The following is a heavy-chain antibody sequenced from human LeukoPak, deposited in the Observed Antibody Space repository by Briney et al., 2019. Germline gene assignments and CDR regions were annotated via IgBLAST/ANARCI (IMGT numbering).Heavy chain of an antibody. Sequence: PGGSLRLSCAASGFTFSNAWMSWVRQAPGKGLEWVGRIKSKTDGGTTDYAAPGKGRFTIAKDDSKNTRYLQMNSLKTEDTAVYYGTTEHKTRYYDFWSGYYKDPDYWGQGTLVTVSS. CDR1: GFTFSNAW. J-gene: IGHJ4*02. V-gene: IGHV3-15*01. CDR2: IKSKTDGGTT. D-gene: IGHD3-3*01. CDR3: TTEHKTRYYDFWSGYYKDPDY.